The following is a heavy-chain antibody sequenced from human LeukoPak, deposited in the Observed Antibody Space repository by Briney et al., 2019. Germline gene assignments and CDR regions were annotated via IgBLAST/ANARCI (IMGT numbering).Heavy chain of an antibody. CDR1: GFTFSSYA. Sequence: GGSLRLSCAVSGFTFSSYAMSWVCQAPGKGLEWVSGISANGVSTYYADSVKGRFTISRDNSKNSLYLQMNSLRDDDTAVYYCARDRWHDGFDYWGQGTLVTVSS. J-gene: IGHJ4*02. D-gene: IGHD1-1*01. CDR3: ARDRWHDGFDY. V-gene: IGHV3-23*01. CDR2: ISANGVST.